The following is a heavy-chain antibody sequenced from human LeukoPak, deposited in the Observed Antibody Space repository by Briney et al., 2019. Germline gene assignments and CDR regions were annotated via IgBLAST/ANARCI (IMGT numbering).Heavy chain of an antibody. Sequence: SETLSLPCTVSGGSISSYYWSLIRQPPGKGLEWIGHIYSSGSTTYSPSLKSRVTMSVDTSKNQFSLKLTSVTAADTAVYYCARSASSGWRTNFDSWGQGTLVTVSS. CDR1: GGSISSYY. D-gene: IGHD6-19*01. V-gene: IGHV4-59*08. CDR2: IYSSGST. CDR3: ARSASSGWRTNFDS. J-gene: IGHJ4*02.